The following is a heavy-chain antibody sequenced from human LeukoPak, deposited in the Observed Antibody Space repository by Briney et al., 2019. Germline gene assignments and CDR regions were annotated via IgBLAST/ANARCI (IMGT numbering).Heavy chain of an antibody. D-gene: IGHD1-26*01. CDR2: ITGSGGAT. V-gene: IGHV3-23*01. CDR3: AKRSVVGATGAPYFDY. CDR1: GLTFTSYS. Sequence: PGGSLRLSCSSIGLTFTSYSISWARQAPGKGLEWVSVITGSGGATYYADSVKGRFTISRDNSKNTLYLQMNSLRAEDTAVYYCAKRSVVGATGAPYFDYWGQGTLVTVSS. J-gene: IGHJ4*02.